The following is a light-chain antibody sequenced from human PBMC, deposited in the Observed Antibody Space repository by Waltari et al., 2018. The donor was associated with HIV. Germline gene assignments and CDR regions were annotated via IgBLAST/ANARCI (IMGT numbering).Light chain of an antibody. Sequence: QSVLTQPPSASGTLGQRVTISCPGSSSNVGSKPVYWFQQVPGTTPKLLIYRDSQRRSGIPDRVSGSKSGASASLTISGLRSEDEADYYCVACDDSLSGYVFGTGTRVSVL. CDR1: SSNVGSKP. J-gene: IGLJ1*01. CDR2: RDS. V-gene: IGLV1-47*01. CDR3: VACDDSLSGYV.